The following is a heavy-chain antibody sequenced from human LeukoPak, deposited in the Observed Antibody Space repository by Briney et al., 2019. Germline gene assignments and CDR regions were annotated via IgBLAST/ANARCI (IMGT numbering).Heavy chain of an antibody. CDR1: GYTFTGYY. J-gene: IGHJ5*02. Sequence: ASVKVSCKASGYTFTGYYMHWVRQAPGQGLEWMGWINPNSGGINYAQKFQGRVTMTRDTSISTAYMELSRLRSDDTAVYYCARDSMDYDILTGYYNGWFDPWGQGTLVTVSS. CDR2: INPNSGGI. V-gene: IGHV1-2*02. CDR3: ARDSMDYDILTGYYNGWFDP. D-gene: IGHD3-9*01.